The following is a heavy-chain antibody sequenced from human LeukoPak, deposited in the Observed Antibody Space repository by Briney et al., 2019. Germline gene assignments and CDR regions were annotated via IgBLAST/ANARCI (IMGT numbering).Heavy chain of an antibody. V-gene: IGHV3-7*05. CDR2: INQDGSAK. D-gene: IGHD5-12*01. Sequence: GGSLRLSCADSGXTFSNSWMAWVRQAPGRGLEWVDNINQDGSAKTCVDSVKGRFTISRDNAKNSLYLQMNSLRAEDTAVYYCARDSGYNAFDYWGQGTLVTVSS. J-gene: IGHJ4*02. CDR1: GXTFSNSW. CDR3: ARDSGYNAFDY.